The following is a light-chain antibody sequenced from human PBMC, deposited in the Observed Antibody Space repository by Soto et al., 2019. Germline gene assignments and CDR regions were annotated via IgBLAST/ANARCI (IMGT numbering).Light chain of an antibody. Sequence: QSALTQPASVSGSPGQSITISCTGTSSDVGGYNSVSWYQQYPGKAPQLMIYEVSNRPSGASDRFSGSKSGNTASLIISGLQAEDEADYYCSSYTSRNTYVFGTGTKLTVL. CDR2: EVS. CDR3: SSYTSRNTYV. V-gene: IGLV2-14*01. J-gene: IGLJ1*01. CDR1: SSDVGGYNS.